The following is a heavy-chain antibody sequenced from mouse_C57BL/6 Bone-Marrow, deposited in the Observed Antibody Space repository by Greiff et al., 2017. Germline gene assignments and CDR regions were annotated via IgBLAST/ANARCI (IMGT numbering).Heavy chain of an antibody. CDR1: GFTFSSYT. V-gene: IGHV5-9*01. J-gene: IGHJ4*01. D-gene: IGHD2-5*01. Sequence: EVKLMESGGGLVKPGGSLKLSCAASGFTFSSYTMSWVRQTPEKRLEWVATISGGGGNTYYPDSVKGRFTISRDNAKNTLYLQMSSLRSEDTALYYCARYYYSKRYFYAMDYWGQGTSGTVSS. CDR3: ARYYYSKRYFYAMDY. CDR2: ISGGGGNT.